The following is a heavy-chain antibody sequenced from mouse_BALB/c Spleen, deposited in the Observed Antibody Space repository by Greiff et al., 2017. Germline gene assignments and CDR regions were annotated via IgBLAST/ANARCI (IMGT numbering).Heavy chain of an antibody. Sequence: QVQLQQSGAELARPGASVTMSCKASGYTFTSYTMHWVKQRPGQGLEWIGYINPSSGYTNYNQKFKDKATLTADKSSSTAYMQLSSLTSEDSAVYYCARQGGYDYVAYWGQGTLVTVAA. V-gene: IGHV1-4*01. CDR2: INPSSGYT. J-gene: IGHJ3*01. CDR1: GYTFTSYT. CDR3: ARQGGYDYVAY. D-gene: IGHD2-4*01.